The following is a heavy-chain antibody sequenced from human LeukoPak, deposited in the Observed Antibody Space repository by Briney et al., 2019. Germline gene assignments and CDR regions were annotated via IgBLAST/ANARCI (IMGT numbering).Heavy chain of an antibody. V-gene: IGHV1-2*02. CDR3: ARESDIVATLSD. J-gene: IGHJ4*02. D-gene: IGHD5-12*01. CDR2: INPNSGGT. CDR1: GYTFTGYY. Sequence: ASVKVSCKASGYTFTGYYMHWVRQAPGQGLEWMGWINPNSGGTNYAQKFQGRVTMTRDTSISTAYMELSRLRSDDTAVYYCARESDIVATLSDWGQGTLVTASS.